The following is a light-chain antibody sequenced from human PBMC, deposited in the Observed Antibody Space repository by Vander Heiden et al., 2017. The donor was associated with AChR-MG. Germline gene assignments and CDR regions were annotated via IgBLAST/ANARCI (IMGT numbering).Light chain of an antibody. Sequence: QSALTQPASVSGSPGPSLTISCTGTSSDVGGYNYVSWYQQHPGKAPKLRIYDVSNRRSGVSNRFSGSKSGNTDSLTISGLQAEDEADYYCSSYTSSSTLVFGGGTKLNVL. CDR3: SSYTSSSTLV. CDR1: SSDVGGYNY. J-gene: IGLJ2*01. V-gene: IGLV2-14*01. CDR2: DVS.